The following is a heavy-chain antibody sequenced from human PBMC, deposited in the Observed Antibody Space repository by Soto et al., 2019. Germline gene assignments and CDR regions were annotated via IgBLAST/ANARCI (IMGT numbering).Heavy chain of an antibody. Sequence: QVQLQQWGAGLLKPSETLSLTCAVYGGSFSGYYWSWIRQPPGKGLEWIWEINHSGSTNYNPSLKSRVTISVDTSKNQFSLKLSSVTAADTAVYYCARGSARILTRGMDVWGQGTTVTVSS. CDR3: ARGSARILTRGMDV. V-gene: IGHV4-34*01. D-gene: IGHD5-18*01. J-gene: IGHJ6*02. CDR2: INHSGST. CDR1: GGSFSGYY.